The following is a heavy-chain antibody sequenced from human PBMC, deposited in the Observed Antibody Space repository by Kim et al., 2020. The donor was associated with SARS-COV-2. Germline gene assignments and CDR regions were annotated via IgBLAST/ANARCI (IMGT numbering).Heavy chain of an antibody. D-gene: IGHD3-10*01. CDR2: IDPKSGDS. CDR1: GYSFTDAY. Sequence: ASVKVSCKISGYSFTDAYLHWIRQAPGQGLDWMGWIDPKSGDSKCIQKFQGRVTMTRDTSISTVYMELSGLTSDDTAVYWCARSRGLDFWGQGTLVVVSS. V-gene: IGHV1-2*02. J-gene: IGHJ4*02. CDR3: ARSRGLDF.